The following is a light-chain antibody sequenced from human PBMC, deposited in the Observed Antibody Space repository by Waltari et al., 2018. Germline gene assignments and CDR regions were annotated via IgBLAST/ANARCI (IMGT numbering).Light chain of an antibody. V-gene: IGLV2-14*03. CDR2: DVT. Sequence: GQSITISCTGTSSDIGAYKYVSWYQQHPGKAPKLMIYDVTERPSGVSNRFSGSKSGNTASLTISGLQAEDEADYFCTSYAGSNTFAWVFGGGTKLTVL. CDR1: SSDIGAYKY. CDR3: TSYAGSNTFAWV. J-gene: IGLJ3*02.